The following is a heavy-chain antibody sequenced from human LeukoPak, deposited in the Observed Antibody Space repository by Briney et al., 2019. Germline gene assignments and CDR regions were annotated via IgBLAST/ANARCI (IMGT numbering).Heavy chain of an antibody. Sequence: ASVKVSCKASGYTFTDYYLHWVRQAPGQGLEWMGWISPKRDVTNYVQKFQGRVTMTRDTSISTVYMELRGLKSDDTAVYFCARERPGDHGPGTNWFDPWGQGTLVTVSS. CDR3: ARERPGDHGPGTNWFDP. V-gene: IGHV1-2*02. D-gene: IGHD3-10*01. CDR1: GYTFTDYY. J-gene: IGHJ5*02. CDR2: ISPKRDVT.